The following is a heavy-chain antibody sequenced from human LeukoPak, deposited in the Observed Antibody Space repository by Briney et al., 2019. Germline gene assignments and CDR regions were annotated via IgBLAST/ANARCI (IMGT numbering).Heavy chain of an antibody. D-gene: IGHD3-22*01. Sequence: SETLSLTCSVSGGSISSSSYYWGWIRQPPGKGLEWIGSFHYSGSTYYNPSLKSRVTISVNMSKNQFSLKLNSVTAADTAVYYCARDPYYDSSGREDGAFDIWGQGTMVTVSS. CDR2: FHYSGST. V-gene: IGHV4-39*07. CDR1: GGSISSSSYY. J-gene: IGHJ3*02. CDR3: ARDPYYDSSGREDGAFDI.